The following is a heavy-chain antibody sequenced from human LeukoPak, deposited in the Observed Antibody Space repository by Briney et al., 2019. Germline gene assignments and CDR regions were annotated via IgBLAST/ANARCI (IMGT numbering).Heavy chain of an antibody. V-gene: IGHV1-2*02. Sequence: ASVKVSCKASGYTFTDYYMHWVRQAPGQGLEWMGWINPNSGGTNYAQKFQGRVTMTRDTSISTAYMELSRLRSDDTAVYYCARVGRITMVRGAPGYFDYWGQGTLVTVSS. CDR3: ARVGRITMVRGAPGYFDY. J-gene: IGHJ4*02. D-gene: IGHD3-10*01. CDR1: GYTFTDYY. CDR2: INPNSGGT.